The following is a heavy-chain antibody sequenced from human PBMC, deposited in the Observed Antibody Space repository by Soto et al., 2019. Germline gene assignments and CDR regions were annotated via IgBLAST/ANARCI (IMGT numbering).Heavy chain of an antibody. CDR2: IKQDGSEK. V-gene: IGHV3-7*04. CDR1: GFTFSSYW. CDR3: ARAIVVVIGDAFDI. D-gene: IGHD3-22*01. J-gene: IGHJ3*02. Sequence: EVQLVESGGGLVQPGGSLRLSCAASGFTFSSYWMSWVRQAPGKGLEWVANIKQDGSEKYYVDSVKGRFTISRDNAKNSRYLQMNSLRAEDTAVYYWARAIVVVIGDAFDIWGQGTMVTVSS.